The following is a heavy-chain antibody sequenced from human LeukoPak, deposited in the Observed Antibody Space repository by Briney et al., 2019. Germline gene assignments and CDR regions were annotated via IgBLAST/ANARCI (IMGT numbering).Heavy chain of an antibody. CDR3: ATMSFWSGYYTGVDYYYMDV. Sequence: ASVKVSCKVSGYTLTELSMHWVRQAPGKGLEWMGGFDPEDGETIYAQKFQGRVTMTEDTSTDTAYMELSSLRSEDTAVYYCATMSFWSGYYTGVDYYYMDVWGKGTTVTVSS. V-gene: IGHV1-24*01. CDR2: FDPEDGET. CDR1: GYTLTELS. J-gene: IGHJ6*03. D-gene: IGHD3-3*01.